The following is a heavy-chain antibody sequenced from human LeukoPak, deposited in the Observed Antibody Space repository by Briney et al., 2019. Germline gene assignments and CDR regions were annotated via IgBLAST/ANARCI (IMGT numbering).Heavy chain of an antibody. D-gene: IGHD1-26*01. J-gene: IGHJ4*02. Sequence: PGGSLRLSCAASGFTFSSYSMNWVRQAPGKGLEWVSYISSSSSTIYYADSVKGRFTISRDNAKNSLYLQMNSLRAEDTAVYYCARLYSGTDYWGQGTLVTVSS. CDR2: ISSSSSTI. CDR1: GFTFSSYS. V-gene: IGHV3-48*04. CDR3: ARLYSGTDY.